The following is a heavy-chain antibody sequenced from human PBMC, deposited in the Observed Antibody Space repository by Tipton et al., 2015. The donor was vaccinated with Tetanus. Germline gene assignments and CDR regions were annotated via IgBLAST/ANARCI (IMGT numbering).Heavy chain of an antibody. D-gene: IGHD2-2*01. Sequence: TLSLTCTVSGGSISDYYWGWIRQPPGEGLEWIASVYYDGSAYTNPSLKSRIAISIDTSGSQFSLKVHSVTAADTAFYYCTRHVVEAVPRWFDPWGQGTLVTVSS. V-gene: IGHV4-39*01. CDR1: GGSISDYY. CDR2: VYYDGSA. CDR3: TRHVVEAVPRWFDP. J-gene: IGHJ5*02.